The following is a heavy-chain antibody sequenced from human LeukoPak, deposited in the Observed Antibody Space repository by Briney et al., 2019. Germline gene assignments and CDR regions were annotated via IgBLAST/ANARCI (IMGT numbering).Heavy chain of an antibody. CDR3: AKDWDIVVVVAATLIDY. V-gene: IGHV3-30*18. CDR2: ISYDGSNK. CDR1: GFTFSSYG. Sequence: GGYLRLYCAASGFTFSSYGMHWVRQAPGKGLEWVAVISYDGSNKYYADSVKGRFTISRDNSKNTLYLQMNSRRAEDTAVYYCAKDWDIVVVVAATLIDYWGQGTLVTVSS. D-gene: IGHD2-15*01. J-gene: IGHJ4*02.